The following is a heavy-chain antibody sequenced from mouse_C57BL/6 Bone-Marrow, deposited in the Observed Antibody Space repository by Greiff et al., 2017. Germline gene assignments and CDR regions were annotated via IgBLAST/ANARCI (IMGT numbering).Heavy chain of an antibody. D-gene: IGHD1-1*01. V-gene: IGHV1-26*01. CDR1: GYTFTDYY. Sequence: EVQLQQSGPELVKPGASVKISCKASGYTFTDYYMNWVKQSHGKSLEWIGDINPNNGGTSYNQKFKGKATLTVDKSSSTASMQIRSLTSEDSAVYYGARSKFTTTVVSNWYFDVWGTGTTVTVSS. J-gene: IGHJ1*03. CDR2: INPNNGGT. CDR3: ARSKFTTTVVSNWYFDV.